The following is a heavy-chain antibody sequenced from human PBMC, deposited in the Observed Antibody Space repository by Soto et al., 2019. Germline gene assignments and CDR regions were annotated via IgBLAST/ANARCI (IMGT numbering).Heavy chain of an antibody. CDR1: GGSFSGYY. J-gene: IGHJ5*02. D-gene: IGHD3-22*01. Sequence: QVQLQQWGAGLLKPSETLSLTCAVYGGSFSGYYWSWIRQPPGKGLEWIGEINHSGSTNYNPSLKSRVTLSVDPSKNQFSLNLSSVTAADTAVYYCARGRHLITMIVAWAWFDPWGQGTLVTVSS. V-gene: IGHV4-34*01. CDR2: INHSGST. CDR3: ARGRHLITMIVAWAWFDP.